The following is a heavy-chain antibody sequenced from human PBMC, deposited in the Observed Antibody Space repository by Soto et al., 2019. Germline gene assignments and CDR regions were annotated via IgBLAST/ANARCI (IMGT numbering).Heavy chain of an antibody. CDR2: IIPIFGTA. Sequence: QVQLVQSGAEVRKPGSSVKVSCKASGGTFSRHAISWVRQAPGQGLEWMGGIIPIFGTAHHAQKFQGRVTIIADESTSTVYMELRSLRSEETAMSYCARGWGYDLNDYSYAYWGQGTLVIVSS. CDR1: GGTFSRHA. D-gene: IGHD3-16*01. V-gene: IGHV1-69*01. CDR3: ARGWGYDLNDYSYAY. J-gene: IGHJ4*02.